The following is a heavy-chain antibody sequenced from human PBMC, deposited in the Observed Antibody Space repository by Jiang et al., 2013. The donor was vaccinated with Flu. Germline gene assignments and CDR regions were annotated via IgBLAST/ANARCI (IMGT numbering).Heavy chain of an antibody. CDR2: IYWDDDK. Sequence: KPTQTLTLTCTFSGFSLTTSGVGVGWIRQPPGKALEWLALIYWDDDKRYSPSLKSRLTITKDTSKNRVVLTMTNMDPVDTATYYCVHSSAYYYDSSGHYRGYYFDYWGQGTLVTVSS. CDR3: VHSSAYYYDSSGHYRGYYFDY. J-gene: IGHJ4*02. V-gene: IGHV2-5*06. CDR1: GFSLTTSGVG. D-gene: IGHD3-22*01.